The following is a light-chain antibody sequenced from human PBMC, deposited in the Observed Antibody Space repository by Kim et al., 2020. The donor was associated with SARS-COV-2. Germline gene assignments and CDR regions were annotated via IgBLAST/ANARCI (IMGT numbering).Light chain of an antibody. J-gene: IGKJ2*01. V-gene: IGKV1-39*01. Sequence: DIQMTQSPSSLSASVGDRVTITCRTSQSISRYLNWYQQKPGKAPKLLIYAASSLESGVPSRFSGSGSGTDFTLTISSLQPEDFATYYCQQSHSTPPYTFGQGTKLE. CDR1: QSISRY. CDR3: QQSHSTPPYT. CDR2: AAS.